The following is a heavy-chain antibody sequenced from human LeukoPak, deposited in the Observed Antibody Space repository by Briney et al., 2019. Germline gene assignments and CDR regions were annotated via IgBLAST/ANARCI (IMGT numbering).Heavy chain of an antibody. J-gene: IGHJ5*02. CDR1: GFTFSSYW. D-gene: IGHD1-14*01. CDR2: INSDGSTT. V-gene: IGHV3-74*01. CDR3: ARDPEGANWFDP. Sequence: GGSLRLSCAASGFTFSSYWMHWVRQAPGKGLVWVSRINSDGSTTSYADSVKGRFTTSRDNAKNTLYLQMNSLRAEDTAVYYCARDPEGANWFDPWGQGTLVTVSS.